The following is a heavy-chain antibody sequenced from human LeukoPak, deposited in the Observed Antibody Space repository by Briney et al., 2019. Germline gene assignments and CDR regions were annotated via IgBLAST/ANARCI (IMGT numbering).Heavy chain of an antibody. CDR3: AKFAIVVVPAANYWFDP. CDR1: GSTFSSYA. V-gene: IGHV3-23*01. J-gene: IGHJ5*02. Sequence: GGSLRLSCAASGSTFSSYAMSWVRQAPGKGLEWVSAISGSGGSTYYADSVKGRFTISRDNSKNTLYLQMNSLRAEDTAVYYCAKFAIVVVPAANYWFDPWGQGTLVTVSS. CDR2: ISGSGGST. D-gene: IGHD2-2*01.